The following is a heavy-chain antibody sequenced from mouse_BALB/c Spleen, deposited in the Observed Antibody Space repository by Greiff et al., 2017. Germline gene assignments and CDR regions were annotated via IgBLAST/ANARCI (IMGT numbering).Heavy chain of an antibody. CDR1: GYTFTSYV. J-gene: IGHJ4*01. D-gene: IGHD1-2*01. V-gene: IGHV1-14*01. CDR2: INPYNDGT. Sequence: VQLQQSGPELVKPGASVKMSCKASGYTFTSYVMHWVKQKPGQGLEWIGYINPYNDGTKYNEKFKGKATLTSDKSSSTAYMELSSLTSEDSAVYYCARGVGITTALYYAMDYWGQGTSVTVSS. CDR3: ARGVGITTALYYAMDY.